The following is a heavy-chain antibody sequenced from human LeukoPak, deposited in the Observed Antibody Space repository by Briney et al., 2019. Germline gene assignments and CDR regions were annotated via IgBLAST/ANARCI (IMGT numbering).Heavy chain of an antibody. J-gene: IGHJ6*02. CDR1: GYSISSGYY. D-gene: IGHD3-22*01. CDR2: IYHSGST. Sequence: SETLSLTCTVSGYSISSGYYWGWIRQPPGKGLEWIGSIYHSGSTYYNPSLKSRVTISVDTSKNQFSLKLSSVTAADTAVYYCARDSYDSSYYYGMDVWGQGTTVTVSS. V-gene: IGHV4-38-2*02. CDR3: ARDSYDSSYYYGMDV.